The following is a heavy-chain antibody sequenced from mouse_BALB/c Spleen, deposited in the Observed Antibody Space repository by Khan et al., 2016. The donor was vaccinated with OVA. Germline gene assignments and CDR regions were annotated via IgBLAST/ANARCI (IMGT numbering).Heavy chain of an antibody. Sequence: EVQLLESGPGLVKPSQSLSLTCTVTGYSITSDYAWNWIRQFPGNKLEWMGFISYSGNTNYNPSLKSRISITRDTSKNQFFLQLNSVTTEDTARYYCARVYGGDFDYWGQGTTLTVSS. V-gene: IGHV3-2*02. CDR1: GYSITSDYA. CDR3: ARVYGGDFDY. CDR2: ISYSGNT. D-gene: IGHD1-1*01. J-gene: IGHJ2*01.